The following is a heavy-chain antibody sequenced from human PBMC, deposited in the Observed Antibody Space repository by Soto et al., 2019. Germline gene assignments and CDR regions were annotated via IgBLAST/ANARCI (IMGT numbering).Heavy chain of an antibody. CDR1: GYSISSGYY. Sequence: SETLSLTCAVSGYSISSGYYWGWIRQPPGKGLEWIGSIYHSGSTYYNPSLKSRVTISVDTSKNQFSLKLSSVTAADTAVYYCARIGGSYYPLDYWGQGTLVTVSS. D-gene: IGHD1-26*01. CDR3: ARIGGSYYPLDY. CDR2: IYHSGST. V-gene: IGHV4-38-2*01. J-gene: IGHJ4*02.